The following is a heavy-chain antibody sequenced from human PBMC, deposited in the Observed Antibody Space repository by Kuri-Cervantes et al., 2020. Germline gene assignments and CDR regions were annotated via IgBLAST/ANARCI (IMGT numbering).Heavy chain of an antibody. Sequence: GGSLRLSCAASGFTFSSYGMHWVRQAPGKGLEWVAFIRYDGSNKYYADSVKGRFTISRDNSKNTLYLQMNSLRAEDTAVYYCARRPSDPIPFDYWGQGTLVTVSS. CDR1: GFTFSSYG. V-gene: IGHV3-30*02. CDR2: IRYDGSNK. CDR3: ARRPSDPIPFDY. J-gene: IGHJ4*02. D-gene: IGHD2-21*02.